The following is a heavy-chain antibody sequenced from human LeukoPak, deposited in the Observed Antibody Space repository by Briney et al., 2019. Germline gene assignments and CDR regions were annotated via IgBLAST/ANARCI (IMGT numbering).Heavy chain of an antibody. D-gene: IGHD2-2*02. Sequence: ETLSLTCTVSGGSISSYYWSWIRQPPGKGLEWIGYIYYSGSTYYNPSLKSRVTISVDTSKNQFSLKLSSVTAADTAVYYCHVVPAAIIPDPHYYFDYWGQGTLVTVSS. CDR1: GGSISSYY. CDR3: HVVPAAIIPDPHYYFDY. V-gene: IGHV4-59*06. J-gene: IGHJ4*02. CDR2: IYYSGST.